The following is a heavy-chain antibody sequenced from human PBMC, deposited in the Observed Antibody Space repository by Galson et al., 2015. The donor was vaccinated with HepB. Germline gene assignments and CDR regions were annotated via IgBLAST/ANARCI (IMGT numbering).Heavy chain of an antibody. CDR1: GFTFSSYS. CDR3: ARDSRRVRRFDP. Sequence: SLRLSCAASGFTFSSYSMNWVRQAPGKGLEWVSSISSSSSYIYYADSVKGRFTISRDNAKNSLYLQMNSLRAEDTAVYYCARDSRRVRRFDPWGQGTLVTVSS. V-gene: IGHV3-21*01. CDR2: ISSSSSYI. D-gene: IGHD2-21*01. J-gene: IGHJ5*02.